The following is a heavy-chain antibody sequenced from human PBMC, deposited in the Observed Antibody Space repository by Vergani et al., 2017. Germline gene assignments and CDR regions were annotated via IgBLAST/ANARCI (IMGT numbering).Heavy chain of an antibody. CDR1: GFTFSSYG. Sequence: QVQLVESGGGVVQPGRSLILSCAASGFTFSSYGMHWVRQAPGKGLEWVAVIWYDGSNKYYADSVKGRFTISRDNSKNTLYLQMNSLRAEDTAVYYCARSEVGGAYYMDVWGKGTTVTVSS. CDR3: ARSEVGGAYYMDV. J-gene: IGHJ6*03. V-gene: IGHV3-33*01. CDR2: IWYDGSNK. D-gene: IGHD2-15*01.